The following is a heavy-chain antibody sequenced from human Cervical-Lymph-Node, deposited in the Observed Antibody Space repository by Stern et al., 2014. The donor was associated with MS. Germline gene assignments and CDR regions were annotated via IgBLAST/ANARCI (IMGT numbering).Heavy chain of an antibody. J-gene: IGHJ4*02. CDR1: GGSLRSYY. Sequence: VQLVASGPGLVKPSETLSLTCTVSGGSLRSYYWNWIRQAPGKGLEWLGFIYHTGSVNYNPSLSSRVAMSVDTSKNQFSLTVSSVTAADTAVYYCAREGEYCSGSRCYPFLDYWGQGTLVTVSS. CDR2: IYHTGSV. D-gene: IGHD2-15*01. CDR3: AREGEYCSGSRCYPFLDY. V-gene: IGHV4-59*01.